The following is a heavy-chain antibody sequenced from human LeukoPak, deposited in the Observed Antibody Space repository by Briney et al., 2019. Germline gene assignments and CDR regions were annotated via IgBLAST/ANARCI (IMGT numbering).Heavy chain of an antibody. Sequence: SETLSLTCTVSGGSISSYYWSWIRQPPGKGLEWIGYIYYSGSTNYNPSLKSRVTISVDTSKNQFSLKLSSVTAADTAVYYCARGGNGGRYYYYYMDVWGKGTTVTVSS. CDR2: IYYSGST. D-gene: IGHD4-23*01. CDR1: GGSISSYY. CDR3: ARGGNGGRYYYYYMDV. J-gene: IGHJ6*03. V-gene: IGHV4-59*01.